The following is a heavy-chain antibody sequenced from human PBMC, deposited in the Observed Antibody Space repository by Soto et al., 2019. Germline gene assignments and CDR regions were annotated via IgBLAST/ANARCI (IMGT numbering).Heavy chain of an antibody. CDR2: IYYSGDT. Sequence: KPSETLSLTCTFSGGSISSYYWSWIRQPPGKGLEWIGYIYYSGDTNYNPSLKSRLTISVDTSKNQFSLKLNSVTAADTAVYYCATSPYCSSTSCYWFDSWGQGTLVTVAS. J-gene: IGHJ5*01. V-gene: IGHV4-59*01. CDR3: ATSPYCSSTSCYWFDS. D-gene: IGHD2-2*01. CDR1: GGSISSYY.